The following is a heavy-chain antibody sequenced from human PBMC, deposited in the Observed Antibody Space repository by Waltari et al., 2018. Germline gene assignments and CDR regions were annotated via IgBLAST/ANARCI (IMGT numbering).Heavy chain of an antibody. CDR2: IEQDGSRT. J-gene: IGHJ5*02. CDR1: GFIFSYHW. D-gene: IGHD2-15*01. CDR3: ASGLRWQDR. Sequence: QLVESGGGLVQPGGSLRLSCAASGFIFSYHWMSWVRQAPGKGLDLVANIEQDGSRTYYVDSVKGRFTISRDNAKNSLYLQMNSLRAEDTAVYYCASGLRWQDRWGQGTLVTVSS. V-gene: IGHV3-7*01.